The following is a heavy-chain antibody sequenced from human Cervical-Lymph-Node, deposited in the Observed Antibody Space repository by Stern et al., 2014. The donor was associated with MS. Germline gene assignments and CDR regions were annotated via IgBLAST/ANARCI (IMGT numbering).Heavy chain of an antibody. CDR3: ARDNDDNGMDV. CDR2: VIPIFGTT. V-gene: IGHV1-69*01. Sequence: VQLVQSGAEVKKPGSSVKVSCTASGDTFINFGISWVRQAPGQGLEWMGGVIPIFGTTEYVEKFQGKLTINADESATTDYMELSSLRSEDTAVYYCARDNDDNGMDVWGQGTTVTVPS. CDR1: GDTFINFG. J-gene: IGHJ6*02. D-gene: IGHD1-1*01.